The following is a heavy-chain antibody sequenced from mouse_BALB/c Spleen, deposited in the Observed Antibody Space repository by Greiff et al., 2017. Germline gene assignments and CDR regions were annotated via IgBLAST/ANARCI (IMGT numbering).Heavy chain of an antibody. J-gene: IGHJ2*01. CDR1: GYTFTSYW. V-gene: IGHV1-87*01. CDR3: ARKLPFDY. CDR2: IYPGNSDT. Sequence: QVQLQQSGTVLARPGASVKMSCKASGYTFTSYWMHWVKQRPGQGLEWIGAIYPGNSDTSYNQKFKGKATLTVDKSSSTAYMHLNSLTSEDSAVYYCARKLPFDYWGQGTTLTVSS. D-gene: IGHD2-1*01.